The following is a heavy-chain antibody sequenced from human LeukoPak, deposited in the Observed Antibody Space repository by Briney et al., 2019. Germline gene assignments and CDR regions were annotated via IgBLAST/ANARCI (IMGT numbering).Heavy chain of an antibody. CDR1: GYTFTSYG. J-gene: IGHJ4*02. CDR2: ISAYNGNT. D-gene: IGHD3-9*01. V-gene: IGHV1-18*01. CDR3: ARDPRYFDWLFRTHFDY. Sequence: GASVKVSCKASGYTFTSYGISWVRQAPGQGLEWMGWISAYNGNTNYAQKLQGRVTMTTDTSTSTAYMELRSLRSDDTAVYYCARDPRYFDWLFRTHFDYWGQGTLATVSS.